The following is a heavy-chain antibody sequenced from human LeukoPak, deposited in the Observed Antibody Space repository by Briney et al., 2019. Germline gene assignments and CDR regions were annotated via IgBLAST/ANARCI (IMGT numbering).Heavy chain of an antibody. J-gene: IGHJ4*02. CDR3: ASLISWASSDY. Sequence: PGGSLRLSCAASGFTVSSNYMSWVRQAPGKRLEWVSVIYSGGSTYYADPVKGRFTISRDNSQNTLYLQMKSLRARDTAVYYCASLISWASSDYWGQGTLVTVSS. D-gene: IGHD1-26*01. CDR1: GFTVSSNY. V-gene: IGHV3-66*02. CDR2: IYSGGST.